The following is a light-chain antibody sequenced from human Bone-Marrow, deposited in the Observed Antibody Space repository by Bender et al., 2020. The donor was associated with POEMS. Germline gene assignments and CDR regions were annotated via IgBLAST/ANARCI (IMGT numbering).Light chain of an antibody. J-gene: IGLJ3*02. CDR1: NSNIGTNA. Sequence: QSVLTQPPSASGTPGQRVTISCSGSNSNIGTNAVNWYQQFPGTAPKLLIYSDNQRAYGVPDRFSAFKSGPSASLAISGLQSEDGADYYCAAWDAGLSGGVFGGGTKLIVL. CDR3: AAWDAGLSGGV. CDR2: SDN. V-gene: IGLV1-44*01.